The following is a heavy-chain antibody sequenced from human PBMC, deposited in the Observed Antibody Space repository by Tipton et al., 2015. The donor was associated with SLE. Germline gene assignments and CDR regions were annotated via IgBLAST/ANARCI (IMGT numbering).Heavy chain of an antibody. CDR2: VYYTGST. CDR3: ARDLPADV. Sequence: TLSLTCIVSGDSISSTSYYWGWIRQPPGKGLEWVGTVYYTGSTNYNPSLKSRVTISVDTSKNQFSLKLSSVTAADTAMYYCARDLPADVWGQGTPVTVSS. J-gene: IGHJ6*02. V-gene: IGHV4-39*07. CDR1: GDSISSTSYY.